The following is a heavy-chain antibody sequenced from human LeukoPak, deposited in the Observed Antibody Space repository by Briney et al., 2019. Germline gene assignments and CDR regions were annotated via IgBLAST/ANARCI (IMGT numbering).Heavy chain of an antibody. CDR2: ISSSGSTI. V-gene: IGHV3-48*03. CDR3: ARDLFTMVRGVIIH. J-gene: IGHJ4*02. CDR1: GFTFSSYE. D-gene: IGHD3-10*01. Sequence: GGSLRLSCAASGFTFSSYEMNWVRQAPGKGLEWVSYISSSGSTIYYADSVKGRFTISRDNAKNSLYLQMNSLRAEDTAVYYCARDLFTMVRGVIIHWGQGTLVTVSS.